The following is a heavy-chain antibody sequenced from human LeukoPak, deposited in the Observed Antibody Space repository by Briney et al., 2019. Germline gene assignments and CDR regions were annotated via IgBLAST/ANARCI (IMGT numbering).Heavy chain of an antibody. CDR2: INPNSGRA. D-gene: IGHD3-22*01. CDR3: VRVYHDGSFESGNWFDP. J-gene: IGHJ5*02. CDR1: GYTFTNYN. V-gene: IGHV1-8*01. Sequence: ASVKVSCKASGYTFTNYNTDWVRQATGQGLEWMGWINPNSGRAGCVQKFQGRVNITRDTSISTAYMELSSLRPEDTAVYYCVRVYHDGSFESGNWFDPWGQGTLVTVSS.